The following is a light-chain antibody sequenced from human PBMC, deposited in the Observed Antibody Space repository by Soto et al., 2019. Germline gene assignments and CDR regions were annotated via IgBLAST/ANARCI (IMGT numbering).Light chain of an antibody. CDR1: QSVNSY. CDR3: QQSFSNPLT. V-gene: IGKV1-39*01. Sequence: DIHMTQYPSSLSASVGDRVTIACRASQSVNSYLNWFQQRPGKAPKLLIYGASRLQSGVPSRFSGSGSGTDFTLTINSLQPEDFATFFCQQSFSNPLTFGTGT. CDR2: GAS. J-gene: IGKJ3*01.